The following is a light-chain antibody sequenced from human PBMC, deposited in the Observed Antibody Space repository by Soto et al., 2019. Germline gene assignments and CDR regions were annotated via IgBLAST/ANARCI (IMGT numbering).Light chain of an antibody. CDR2: GAY. CDR1: QSIPNSY. V-gene: IGKV3-20*01. J-gene: IGKJ1*01. Sequence: EIVLTQSPGTLSLSPGERATLSCRASQSIPNSYVAWYLQRPGQAPRLLLYGAYNRATGIPGRFSGSESGPDFTLVISRLKAEDFSMYYRQQYGGSPWTCRRGTKIEIK. CDR3: QQYGGSPWT.